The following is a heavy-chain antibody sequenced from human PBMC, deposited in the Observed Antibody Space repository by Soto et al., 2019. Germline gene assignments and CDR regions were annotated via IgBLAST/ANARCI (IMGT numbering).Heavy chain of an antibody. D-gene: IGHD2-2*02. V-gene: IGHV3-11*01. CDR3: ARDKYTNHVKYLVL. CDR1: GFSFKDYY. CDR2: ITSSGGTT. Sequence: PGGSLRLSCAASGFSFKDYYMTWMRQTPGKGLEWISTITSSGGTTYYAASVKGRVTISRDNANNSLYLQMSGLRAEDTALYYCARDKYTNHVKYLVLWGQGTLDTVFS. J-gene: IGHJ4*02.